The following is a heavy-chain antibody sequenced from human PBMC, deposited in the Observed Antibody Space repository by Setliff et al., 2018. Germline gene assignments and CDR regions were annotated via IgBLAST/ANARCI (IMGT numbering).Heavy chain of an antibody. CDR2: SRYAENYQ. CDR3: ARDGGLLQFLEWSRSYMDV. V-gene: IGHV3-30-3*01. J-gene: IGHJ6*03. Sequence: GGSLRLSCAASGFTISYYAIHWVRQAPGKGLEWVAVSRYAENYQYYADSVKGRFTISRDNSENTLYLQMNSLRAEDMAVYYCARDGGLLQFLEWSRSYMDVWGKGTTVTVSS. D-gene: IGHD3-3*01. CDR1: GFTISYYA.